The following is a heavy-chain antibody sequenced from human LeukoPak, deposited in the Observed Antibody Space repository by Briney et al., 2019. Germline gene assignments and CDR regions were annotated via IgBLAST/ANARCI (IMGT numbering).Heavy chain of an antibody. CDR2: IYTSGST. D-gene: IGHD2-2*01. J-gene: IGHJ5*02. Sequence: SETLSLTCTVSGDSISSYYWSWIRQPAGKGLEWIGRIYTSGSTNYNPSLKSRVTISVDTSKNQFSLKLSSVTAADTAVYYCARDSRGFGWFDPWGQGTLVTVSS. V-gene: IGHV4-4*07. CDR1: GDSISSYY. CDR3: ARDSRGFGWFDP.